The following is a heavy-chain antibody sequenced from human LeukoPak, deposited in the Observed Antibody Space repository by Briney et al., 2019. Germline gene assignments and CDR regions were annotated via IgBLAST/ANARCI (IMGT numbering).Heavy chain of an antibody. CDR3: ARVTGYSSSWYEVHYYFDY. D-gene: IGHD6-13*01. Sequence: SETLSLTCTVSGGSISNYYWSWIRQPPGKGLEWIGYIYYSGSTNYNPSLKSRVTISVDTSKNQFSLKLSSVTAADTAVYYCARVTGYSSSWYEVHYYFDYWGQGTLVTVSS. J-gene: IGHJ4*02. CDR2: IYYSGST. V-gene: IGHV4-59*01. CDR1: GGSISNYY.